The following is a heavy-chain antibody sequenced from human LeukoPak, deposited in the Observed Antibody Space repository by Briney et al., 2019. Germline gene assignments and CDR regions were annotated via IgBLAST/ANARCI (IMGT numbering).Heavy chain of an antibody. CDR1: GFTFSSYG. V-gene: IGHV3-30*18. D-gene: IGHD6-19*01. CDR2: ISYDGSNK. Sequence: PGGSLRLSCAASGFTFSSYGMHWVRQAPGKGLEWVAVISYDGSNKYYADSVKGRFTISRDNSKNTLYLQMNSLRAEDTAVYYCAKYIAVAGIYYYYGMDVWGKGTTVTVSS. CDR3: AKYIAVAGIYYYYGMDV. J-gene: IGHJ6*04.